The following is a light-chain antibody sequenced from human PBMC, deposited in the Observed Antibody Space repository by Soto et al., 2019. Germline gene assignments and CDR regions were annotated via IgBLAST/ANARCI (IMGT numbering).Light chain of an antibody. J-gene: IGLJ3*02. CDR2: GNT. V-gene: IGLV1-44*01. Sequence: QSVLTQPPSASGTPGQRVTISCSGSSSNIRSNSVNWYQKFPATAPKLLIYGNTQRPSGVPDRFSGSKSGTSASLAISGLHSEDEADYYCAAWDDSLNGVLFGGGTKLTVL. CDR3: AAWDDSLNGVL. CDR1: SSNIRSNS.